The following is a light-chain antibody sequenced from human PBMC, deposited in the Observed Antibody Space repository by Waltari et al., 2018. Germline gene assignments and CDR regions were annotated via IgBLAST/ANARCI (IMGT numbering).Light chain of an antibody. J-gene: IGKJ4*01. V-gene: IGKV3-15*01. CDR1: LSIDDS. Sequence: EIVMTQSPATPSVSRGGSATLSCRASLSIDDSLAWYQQKPGHPPRLLIHGASTRDTGIPVRFSGSGSGTDFTLTITGLQSEDFAVYFCQQYNQWPLTFGRGTKVEIK. CDR3: QQYNQWPLT. CDR2: GAS.